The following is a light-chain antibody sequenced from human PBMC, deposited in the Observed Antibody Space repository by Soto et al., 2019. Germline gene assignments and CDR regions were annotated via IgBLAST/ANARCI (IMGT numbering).Light chain of an antibody. CDR2: DVN. J-gene: IGLJ2*01. Sequence: QSALTQPRSVSESPGQSATISCTGTISDVGGYNYVSWYQHHPGKAPKLIIYDVNKRPSGVPDRFSGSKSGNTASLTISGLQADDEAEYYCCSYAGASGMVFGVGTQLTVL. CDR3: CSYAGASGMV. V-gene: IGLV2-11*01. CDR1: ISDVGGYNY.